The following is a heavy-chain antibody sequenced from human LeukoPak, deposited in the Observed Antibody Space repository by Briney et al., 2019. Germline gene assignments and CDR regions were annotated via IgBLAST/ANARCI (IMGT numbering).Heavy chain of an antibody. J-gene: IGHJ4*02. V-gene: IGHV1-2*02. Sequence: GASVKVSCKASGYTFTGYCMHWVRQAPGQGLEWMGWINPNSGGTNYAQKFQGRVTMTRDTSISTAYMELSRLRSDDTAVYYCARVHGSREYYFDYWGQGTLVTVSS. CDR2: INPNSGGT. D-gene: IGHD1-26*01. CDR1: GYTFTGYC. CDR3: ARVHGSREYYFDY.